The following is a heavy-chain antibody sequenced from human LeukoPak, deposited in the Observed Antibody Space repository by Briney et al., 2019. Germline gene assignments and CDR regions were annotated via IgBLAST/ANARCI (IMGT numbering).Heavy chain of an antibody. Sequence: PGGSLRLSCAASGCTFISYEMNWVRQAPGKGLEWVSYISSSGSTIYYADSVKGRFTISIGNAKNSLYLQMNSLRAEDTAVYYCARGSIAAPASYWGQGTLVTVSS. CDR2: ISSSGSTI. CDR3: ARGSIAAPASY. V-gene: IGHV3-48*03. D-gene: IGHD6-6*01. J-gene: IGHJ4*02. CDR1: GCTFISYE.